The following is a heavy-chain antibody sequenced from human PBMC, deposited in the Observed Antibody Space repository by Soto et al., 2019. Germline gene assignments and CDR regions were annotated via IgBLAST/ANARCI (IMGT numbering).Heavy chain of an antibody. CDR3: TELVELDRDLEY. J-gene: IGHJ4*02. CDR1: GFSFSGSL. D-gene: IGHD3-16*01. CDR2: IRSQADNYAT. V-gene: IGHV3-73*01. Sequence: EVQLVESGGGLVQPGGSMKVSCAGSGFSFSGSLMQWVRQAAGKALEWVGGIRSQADNYATAYAASVTGRFTISRADSKHTAYLQTNSLKSADPALYYCTELVELDRDLEYWGQGALVTVSS.